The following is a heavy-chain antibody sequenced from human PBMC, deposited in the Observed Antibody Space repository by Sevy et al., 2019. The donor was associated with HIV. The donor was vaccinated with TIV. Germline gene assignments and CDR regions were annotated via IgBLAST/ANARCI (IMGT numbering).Heavy chain of an antibody. Sequence: GGSLRLSCAASGFTFSDHYVDWVRQAPGKGLEWVGRIRNRPNSYTTEYAASVKGRFTISRDDSRNSVYLQMNSLKPKDSAVYYCVRGPNCGVGGCQQISPYCLDVWGKGATVTVSS. J-gene: IGHJ6*03. CDR2: IRNRPNSYTT. V-gene: IGHV3-72*01. D-gene: IGHD2-15*01. CDR1: GFTFSDHY. CDR3: VRGPNCGVGGCQQISPYCLDV.